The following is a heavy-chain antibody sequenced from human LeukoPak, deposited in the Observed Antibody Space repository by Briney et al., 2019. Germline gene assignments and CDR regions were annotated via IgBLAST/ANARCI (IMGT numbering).Heavy chain of an antibody. CDR2: ISGSGGNT. V-gene: IGHV3-23*01. CDR3: AKDGYYYDSSGYYGQTFDY. CDR1: GFTFSSYA. D-gene: IGHD3-22*01. J-gene: IGHJ4*02. Sequence: GGSLRLSCAASGFTFSSYAMSWVRQAPGKGLEWVSGISGSGGNTYYADSVKGRFTISRDNSKNTLYLQMNSLRAEDTDVYYCAKDGYYYDSSGYYGQTFDYWGQGTLVTVSS.